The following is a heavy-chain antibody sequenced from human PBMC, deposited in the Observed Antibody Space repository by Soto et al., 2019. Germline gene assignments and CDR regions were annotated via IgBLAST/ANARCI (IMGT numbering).Heavy chain of an antibody. CDR3: ARLPRDCNKTSCYYADH. V-gene: IGHV5-51*01. D-gene: IGHD3-22*01. CDR1: GYYFKTNW. CDR2: MYPGDSDT. Sequence: GESLKISCRGSGYYFKTNWFGWVRQLPGRGLEWVGIMYPGDSDTRLLPSLQGPVTLSADVTASTAFLQWRSLKTSDSGMYFCARLPRDCNKTSCYYADHWGQGTSVTVSS. J-gene: IGHJ4*02.